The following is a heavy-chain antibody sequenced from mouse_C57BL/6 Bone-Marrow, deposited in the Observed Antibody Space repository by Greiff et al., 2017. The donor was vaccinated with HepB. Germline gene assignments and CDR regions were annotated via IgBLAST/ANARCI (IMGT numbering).Heavy chain of an antibody. CDR2: IHPSDSDT. CDR1: GYTFTSYW. V-gene: IGHV1-74*01. Sequence: VQLQQPGAELVKPGASVKVSCKASGYTFTSYWMHWVKQRPGQGLEWIGRIHPSDSDTNYNQKFKGKATLTVDKSSSTAYMQLSSLTSEDSAVYYCAITIMHYDWFAYWGQGTLVTVSA. CDR3: AITIMHYDWFAY. J-gene: IGHJ3*01. D-gene: IGHD2-4*01.